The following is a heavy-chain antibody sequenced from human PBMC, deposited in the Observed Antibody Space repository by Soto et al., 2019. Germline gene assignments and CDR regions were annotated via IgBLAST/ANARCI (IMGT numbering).Heavy chain of an antibody. J-gene: IGHJ4*02. CDR1: GGTFSSYT. V-gene: IGHV1-69*02. Sequence: QVQLVQSGAEVKKHGSSVKVSCKASGGTFSSYTISWVRQAPGQGLEWMGRIIPILGIANYAQKFQGRVTITADKSTSTSYMELSSLRSEDTAVYYCARAPAAGEWFDYWGQGTLVTVSS. CDR2: IIPILGIA. D-gene: IGHD3-10*01. CDR3: ARAPAAGEWFDY.